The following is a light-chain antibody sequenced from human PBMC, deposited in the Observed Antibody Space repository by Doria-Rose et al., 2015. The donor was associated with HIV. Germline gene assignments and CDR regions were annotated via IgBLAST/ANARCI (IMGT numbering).Light chain of an antibody. V-gene: IGLV2-14*01. CDR3: GSFARSTTLV. CDR2: EVS. J-gene: IGLJ3*02. CDR1: SSDVGYYNY. Sequence: QSALTQPASVSGSPGQSITISCTGTSSDVGYYNYVSWYQQHPGKAPTLMIFEVSKRPSGISNRFSGSKSGSTASLTISGLQAEDEADYYCGSFARSTTLVFGGGTKVTVL.